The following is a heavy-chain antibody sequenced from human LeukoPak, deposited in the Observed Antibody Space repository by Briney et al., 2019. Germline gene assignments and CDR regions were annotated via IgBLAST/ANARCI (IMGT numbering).Heavy chain of an antibody. CDR2: IYYSGST. D-gene: IGHD3-22*01. V-gene: IGHV4-39*01. J-gene: IGHJ4*02. CDR1: GGSISSSSYY. Sequence: SETLSLTCSVSGGSISSSSYYWGWIRQPPGKGLEWIGSIYYSGSTYYNPSLKSRVTISVDTSQNQVSLKLSSVTAADTAVYYCARQTTFYDSSGYMVNWGQGTLVTVSS. CDR3: ARQTTFYDSSGYMVN.